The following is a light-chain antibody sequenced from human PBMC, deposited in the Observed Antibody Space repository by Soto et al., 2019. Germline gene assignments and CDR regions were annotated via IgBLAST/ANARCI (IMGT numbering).Light chain of an antibody. Sequence: EIVLTQSPGTLSLSPGERATLSCRASQSVSSSYLAWYQQKPGQAPRLLIYGASSRATVIPDRFSGSGSGTDFTLTISRLEPEDFAVYYCQQYGSSPVSFGPGTKVHIK. J-gene: IGKJ3*01. CDR2: GAS. V-gene: IGKV3-20*01. CDR1: QSVSSSY. CDR3: QQYGSSPVS.